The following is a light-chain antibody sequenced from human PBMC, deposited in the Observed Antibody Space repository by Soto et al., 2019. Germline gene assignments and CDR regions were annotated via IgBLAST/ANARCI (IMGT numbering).Light chain of an antibody. Sequence: DIQMTQSPSTLSGSVGDRVTITCRASQSIGNGVAWYQQKPGKAPNLLIYDAYTLKSGVSSRFSGSASGTEFTLTISSLQPDDSATYYCQQYNSYSWTFGQGTKVEIK. CDR2: DAY. CDR1: QSIGNG. V-gene: IGKV1-5*01. CDR3: QQYNSYSWT. J-gene: IGKJ1*01.